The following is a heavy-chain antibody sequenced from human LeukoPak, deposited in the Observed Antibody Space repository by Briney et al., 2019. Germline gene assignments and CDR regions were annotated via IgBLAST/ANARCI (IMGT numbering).Heavy chain of an antibody. CDR2: IYYSGST. J-gene: IGHJ4*02. V-gene: IGHV4-39*01. CDR3: TYDSSGYYQY. D-gene: IGHD3-22*01. Sequence: PSETLSLTCTVSGGSISSSSYYWGWIRQPPGKGLEWIGSIYYSGSTYYNPSLKSRVTISVDTSKNQFSLKLSSVTAADTAVYYCTYDSSGYYQYWGQGTLVTVSS. CDR1: GGSISSSSYY.